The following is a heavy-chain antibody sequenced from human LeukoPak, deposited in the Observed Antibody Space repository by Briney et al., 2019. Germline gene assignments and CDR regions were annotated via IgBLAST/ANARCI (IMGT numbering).Heavy chain of an antibody. D-gene: IGHD1-26*01. Sequence: PGGSLRLSCAASGFTFSSYSMNWVRQAPGKGLEWVSSISSSSSYIYYADSVKGRFTISRDNAKNSMYLQMNSLRGEDTAFYYCARAMGATLIDYWGQGTLVTVSS. CDR2: ISSSSSYI. CDR1: GFTFSSYS. CDR3: ARAMGATLIDY. J-gene: IGHJ4*02. V-gene: IGHV3-21*04.